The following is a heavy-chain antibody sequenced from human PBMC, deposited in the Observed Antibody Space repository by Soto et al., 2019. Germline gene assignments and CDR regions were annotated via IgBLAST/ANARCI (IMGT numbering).Heavy chain of an antibody. J-gene: IGHJ6*02. Sequence: EVQLVESGGGLVQPGGSLKLSCAASGFTFSGSAMHWVRQASGKGLEWVGRIRSKANSYATAYAASVKGRFTISRDDSKNTAYLQMNSLKTEDTAVYYCTRPGYGDYYYYYGMDVWGQGTTVTDSS. CDR2: IRSKANSYAT. V-gene: IGHV3-73*01. CDR3: TRPGYGDYYYYYGMDV. D-gene: IGHD5-12*01. CDR1: GFTFSGSA.